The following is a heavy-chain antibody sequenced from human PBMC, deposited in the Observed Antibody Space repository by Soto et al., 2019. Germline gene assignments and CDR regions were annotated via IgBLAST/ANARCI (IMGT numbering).Heavy chain of an antibody. Sequence: SETLSLTCAVSGGSISSGGYSWSWIRQPPGKGLEWIGYIYHSGSTYYNPSLKSRVTISVDRSKNQFSLKLSSVTAADTAVYYCARGVGYCSSTSCYINWFDPRGQGTLVTVS. CDR1: GGSISSGGYS. CDR3: ARGVGYCSSTSCYINWFDP. D-gene: IGHD2-2*01. V-gene: IGHV4-30-2*01. CDR2: IYHSGST. J-gene: IGHJ5*02.